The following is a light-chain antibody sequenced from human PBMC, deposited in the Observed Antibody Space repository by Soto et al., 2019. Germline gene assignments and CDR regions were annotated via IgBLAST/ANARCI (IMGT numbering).Light chain of an antibody. V-gene: IGKV3-20*01. J-gene: IGKJ4*01. Sequence: EIVLTQSPGTLSLSPGERATLSCRASQSVSSSYLAWYQKPGQAPRLLIYGASSRATGIPDRFSGSGSGTDFTLTISRLEPEDCAVYYCQQYDSSLGLTFGGGTKVEIK. CDR2: GAS. CDR3: QQYDSSLGLT. CDR1: QSVSSSY.